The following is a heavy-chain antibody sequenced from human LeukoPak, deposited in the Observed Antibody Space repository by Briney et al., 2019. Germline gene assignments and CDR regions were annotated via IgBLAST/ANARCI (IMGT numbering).Heavy chain of an antibody. Sequence: SVKVSCKASGGTFSSYAISWVRQAPGQGLEWMGGIIPIFGTANYAQKFQGRVTMTEDTSTDTAYMELSSLRSEDTAVYYCATIVFGSGSYSFDYWGQGTLVTVSS. V-gene: IGHV1-69*06. D-gene: IGHD3-10*01. CDR3: ATIVFGSGSYSFDY. CDR2: IIPIFGTA. J-gene: IGHJ4*02. CDR1: GGTFSSYA.